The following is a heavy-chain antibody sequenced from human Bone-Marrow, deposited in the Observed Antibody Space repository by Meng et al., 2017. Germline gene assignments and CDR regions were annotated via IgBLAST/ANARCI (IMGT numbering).Heavy chain of an antibody. Sequence: GGSLRLSCAASGFTFSSYAMRWVRQAPGKGLEWVAVISYDGSNKYYADSVKGRFTISRDNSKNTLYLQMNSLRAEDTAVYYCAREYLEPSSGYYFTGGYYGMDVWGQGTTVTVSS. CDR2: ISYDGSNK. D-gene: IGHD3-22*01. J-gene: IGHJ6*02. CDR1: GFTFSSYA. V-gene: IGHV3-30*01. CDR3: AREYLEPSSGYYFTGGYYGMDV.